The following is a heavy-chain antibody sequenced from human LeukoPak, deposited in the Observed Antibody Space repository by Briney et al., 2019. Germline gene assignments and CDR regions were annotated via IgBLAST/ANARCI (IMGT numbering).Heavy chain of an antibody. Sequence: SETLSLTCIVSGYSIISAYFWGWVRQPPGKGPEWIGSIFHSGSVYYNPSLKSRVTISIDPSKNRFSLKLTSVTAADTAIYYCARVVASTSIDSWGQGTLVTVSS. D-gene: IGHD2-15*01. J-gene: IGHJ4*02. CDR2: IFHSGSV. CDR3: ARVVASTSIDS. CDR1: GYSIISAYF. V-gene: IGHV4-38-2*02.